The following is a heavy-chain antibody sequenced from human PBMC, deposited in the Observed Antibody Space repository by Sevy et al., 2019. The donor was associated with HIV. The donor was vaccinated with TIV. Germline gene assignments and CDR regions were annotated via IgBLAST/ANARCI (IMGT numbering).Heavy chain of an antibody. V-gene: IGHV4-34*01. D-gene: IGHD6-13*01. J-gene: IGHJ6*02. CDR1: GGSFSGYY. CDR2: INHSGST. Sequence: SETLSLTCAVYGGSFSGYYWSWIRQPPGKGLEWIGEINHSGSTNYNPSLKSRVTISVDRSKNQFSLKLSSVTAADTAVYYCARGPSRIAAAGIGSYYYYGMDVWGQGTTVTVSS. CDR3: ARGPSRIAAAGIGSYYYYGMDV.